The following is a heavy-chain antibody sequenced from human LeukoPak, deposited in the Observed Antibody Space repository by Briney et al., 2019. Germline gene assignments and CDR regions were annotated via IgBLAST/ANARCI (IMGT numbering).Heavy chain of an antibody. V-gene: IGHV4-39*01. Sequence: SETLSLTCTVSGGSISSSSYYWGWIRQPPGKGLEWIGSIYYSGSTYYNPSLKSRVTISVDTSKNQFSLKLSSVTAADTAVYYCARPVLRYFDWLPNSMDVWGQATTVTVSS. CDR3: ARPVLRYFDWLPNSMDV. D-gene: IGHD3-9*01. J-gene: IGHJ6*02. CDR1: GGSISSSSYY. CDR2: IYYSGST.